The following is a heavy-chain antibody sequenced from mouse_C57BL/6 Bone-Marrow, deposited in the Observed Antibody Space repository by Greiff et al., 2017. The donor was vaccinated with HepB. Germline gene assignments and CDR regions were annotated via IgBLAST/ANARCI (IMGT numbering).Heavy chain of an antibody. CDR1: GFSFNTYA. Sequence: GGGLVQPKGSLKLSCAASGFSFNTYAMNWVRQAPGKGLEWVARIRSKSNNYATYYADSVKDRFTISRDDSESMLYLQMNNLRTEDTAMYYCVRIPYYDYRSYWGQGTLVTVSA. D-gene: IGHD2-4*01. CDR2: IRSKSNNYAT. CDR3: VRIPYYDYRSY. V-gene: IGHV10-1*01. J-gene: IGHJ3*01.